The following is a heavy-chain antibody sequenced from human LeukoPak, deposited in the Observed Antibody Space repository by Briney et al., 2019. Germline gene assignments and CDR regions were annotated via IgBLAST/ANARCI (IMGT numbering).Heavy chain of an antibody. Sequence: ASVKVSCKASGGTFSSYAISWVRQAPGQGLELMGRIIPIFGTANYAQKFQGRVTITTDESTSTAYMELSSLRSEDTAVYYCASARYSSGWYLEYFQHWGQGTLVTVSS. D-gene: IGHD6-19*01. V-gene: IGHV1-69*05. CDR2: IIPIFGTA. CDR1: GGTFSSYA. J-gene: IGHJ1*01. CDR3: ASARYSSGWYLEYFQH.